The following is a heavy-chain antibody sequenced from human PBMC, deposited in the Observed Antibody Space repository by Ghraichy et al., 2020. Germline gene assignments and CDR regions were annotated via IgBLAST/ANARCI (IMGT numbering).Heavy chain of an antibody. CDR2: ISWNSGSI. CDR3: AKGRRLVTAIYWNYFDY. D-gene: IGHD2-21*02. V-gene: IGHV3-9*01. J-gene: IGHJ4*02. Sequence: GGSLRLSCAASGFTFDDYVMHWVRQAPGKGLEWVSGISWNSGSIGYADSVKGRFTISRDNAKNSLYLQMNSLRAEDTALYYCAKGRRLVTAIYWNYFDYWGQGTLVTVSS. CDR1: GFTFDDYV.